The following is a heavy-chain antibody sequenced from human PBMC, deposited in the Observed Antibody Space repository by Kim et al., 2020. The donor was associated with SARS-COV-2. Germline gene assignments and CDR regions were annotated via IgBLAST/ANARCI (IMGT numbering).Heavy chain of an antibody. D-gene: IGHD3-10*01. V-gene: IGHV4-39*07. J-gene: IGHJ5*02. CDR3: ARVIIDRIPPGGTWFDP. CDR2: IYDSGSI. Sequence: SETLSLTCTVSGGSISSTTYYWGWIRQPPGKGLEWIGTIYDSGSIYYNPPLKSRVTLSVDTSKNQFSLKLSSVTAADTAVYFCARVIIDRIPPGGTWFDPGGLGTLVTVSS. CDR1: GGSISSTTYY.